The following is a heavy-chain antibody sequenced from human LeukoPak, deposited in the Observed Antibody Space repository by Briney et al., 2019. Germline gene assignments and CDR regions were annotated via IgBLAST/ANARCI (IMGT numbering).Heavy chain of an antibody. CDR1: GGSISSSSYY. D-gene: IGHD1-7*01. V-gene: IGHV4-39*07. CDR3: ARGRGYNWNYRPVSRNWFDP. J-gene: IGHJ5*02. CDR2: VHISGST. Sequence: PSETLSLTCTVSGGSISSSSYYWGWIRQPPGKGLEWIGHVHISGSTNYNSSLKSRVTISVDTSKNQFSLKLSSVTAADTAVYYCARGRGYNWNYRPVSRNWFDPWGQGTLVTVSS.